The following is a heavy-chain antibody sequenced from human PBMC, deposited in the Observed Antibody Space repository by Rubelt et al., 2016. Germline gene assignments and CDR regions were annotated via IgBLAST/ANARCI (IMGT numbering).Heavy chain of an antibody. V-gene: IGHV4-59*01. D-gene: IGHD1-26*01. Sequence: GGSISSYYWSWIRQPPGKGLEWIGYSSYSGSTNYNPSLMSRVTMSVDTSKNQFSLRLSSVTAADTAVYYCARWDVDYLDYWGQGTLVTVSS. CDR3: ARWDVDYLDY. CDR2: SSYSGST. J-gene: IGHJ4*01. CDR1: GGSISSYY.